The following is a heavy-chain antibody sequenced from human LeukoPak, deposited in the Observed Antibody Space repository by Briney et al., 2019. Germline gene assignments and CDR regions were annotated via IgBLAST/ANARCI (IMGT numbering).Heavy chain of an antibody. V-gene: IGHV3-53*01. D-gene: IGHD5-12*01. J-gene: IGHJ6*03. CDR1: GFTVSSNY. Sequence: GGSLRLSCAASGFTVSSNYMSWVRQAPGKGLEWVSVIYSGGSTCYADSVKGRFTISRDNSKNTLYLQMNSLRAEDTAVYYCAKGGYGVYYYMDVWGKGTTVTVSS. CDR2: IYSGGST. CDR3: AKGGYGVYYYMDV.